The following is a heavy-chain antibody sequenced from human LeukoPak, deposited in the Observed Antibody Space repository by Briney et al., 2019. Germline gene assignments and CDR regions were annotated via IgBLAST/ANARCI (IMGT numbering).Heavy chain of an antibody. Sequence: PSETLSLTCTVSGGSISTYYWSWIRQPPGKGLEWIGYIYYSGSTNYNPSLKSRVTISVDTSKNQFSLKLTSVTAADTAAYYCARDSGASNYYYYYMDVWGEGTTVTVSS. CDR3: ARDSGASNYYYYYMDV. J-gene: IGHJ6*03. CDR1: GGSISTYY. V-gene: IGHV4-59*01. D-gene: IGHD3-10*01. CDR2: IYYSGST.